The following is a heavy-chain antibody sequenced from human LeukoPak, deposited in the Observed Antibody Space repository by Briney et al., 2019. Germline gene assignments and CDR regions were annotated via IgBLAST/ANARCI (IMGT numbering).Heavy chain of an antibody. V-gene: IGHV3-11*06. Sequence: GGSLRLSCAASGFTFSDYYMSWIRQAPGKGLEWVSYISSSSSYTNYADSVRGRFTISRDNAKNSLYLQMNSLRAEDTAVYYCARDSSGWYYFDYWGQGTLVTVSS. D-gene: IGHD6-19*01. CDR3: ARDSSGWYYFDY. CDR1: GFTFSDYY. CDR2: ISSSSSYT. J-gene: IGHJ4*02.